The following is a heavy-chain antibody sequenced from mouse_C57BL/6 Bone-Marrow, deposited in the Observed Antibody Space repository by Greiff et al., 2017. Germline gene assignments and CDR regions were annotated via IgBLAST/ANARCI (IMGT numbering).Heavy chain of an antibody. V-gene: IGHV1-4*01. Sequence: VQLQQSGAELARPGASVKMSCKASGYTFTSYTMHWVKQRPGQGLEWIGYINPSSGYTKYNQKFKDKATLTADKSSSTAYMQLSSLTSEDSAVYYCANAYLLWYFAVWGTGTTVTVSA. CDR2: INPSSGYT. CDR1: GYTFTSYT. J-gene: IGHJ1*03. D-gene: IGHD6-5*01. CDR3: ANAYLLWYFAV.